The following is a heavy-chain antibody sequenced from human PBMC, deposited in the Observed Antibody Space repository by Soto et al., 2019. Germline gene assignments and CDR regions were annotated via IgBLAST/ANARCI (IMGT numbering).Heavy chain of an antibody. Sequence: QVQLQESGPGLVKPSETLSLTCTVSGGSISSYYWSWIRQPPGKGLEWIGYIYYSGSTNYNPSRKGRVSISVDTSMNQCSMQLSSVAAADTAVYYCARHGSPTDWFDPWGQGTLVTVSS. D-gene: IGHD3-10*01. J-gene: IGHJ5*02. CDR3: ARHGSPTDWFDP. CDR1: GGSISSYY. CDR2: IYYSGST. V-gene: IGHV4-59*08.